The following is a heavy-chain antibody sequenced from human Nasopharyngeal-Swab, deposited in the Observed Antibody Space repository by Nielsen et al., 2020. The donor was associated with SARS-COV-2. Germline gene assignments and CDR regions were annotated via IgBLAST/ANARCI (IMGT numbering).Heavy chain of an antibody. CDR3: AREARGVVAYYYYYGMDV. CDR1: GFTFSSYD. J-gene: IGHJ6*02. Sequence: ETLSLTCAASGFTFSSYDMHWVRQAPGKGLEWVSAIGTAGDTYYPGSVKGRFTISRDNAKNSLYLQMNSLRAEDTAVYYCAREARGVVAYYYYYGMDVWGQGTTVTVSS. V-gene: IGHV3-13*04. D-gene: IGHD2-15*01. CDR2: IGTAGDT.